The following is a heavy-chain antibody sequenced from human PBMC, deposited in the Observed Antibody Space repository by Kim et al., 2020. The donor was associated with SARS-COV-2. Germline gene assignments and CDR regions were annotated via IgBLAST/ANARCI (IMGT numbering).Heavy chain of an antibody. CDR1: GFTFSSYS. V-gene: IGHV3-21*01. Sequence: GGSLRLSCAASGFTFSSYSMNWVRQAPGKGLEWVSSISSSSSYIYYADSVKGRFTISRDNAKNSLYLQMNSLRAEDTAVYYCARGDSMVRGVRGYDYWGQGTLVTVSS. J-gene: IGHJ4*02. CDR3: ARGDSMVRGVRGYDY. D-gene: IGHD3-10*01. CDR2: ISSSSSYI.